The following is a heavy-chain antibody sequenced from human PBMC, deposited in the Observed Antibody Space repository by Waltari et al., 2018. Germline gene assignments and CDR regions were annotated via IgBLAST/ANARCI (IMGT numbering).Heavy chain of an antibody. CDR3: ARLPQEVDGMDV. V-gene: IGHV4-61*09. Sequence: QVQLQESGPGLVKPSQTLSLTCTVSGGSISSGSYYWSWIRQPAGKGLEWIGYIYTSGSTNYNPSLKSRVTMTRDTSTSTVYMELSSLRSEDTAVYYCARLPQEVDGMDVWGQGTTVTVSS. CDR2: IYTSGST. CDR1: GGSISSGSYY. J-gene: IGHJ6*02.